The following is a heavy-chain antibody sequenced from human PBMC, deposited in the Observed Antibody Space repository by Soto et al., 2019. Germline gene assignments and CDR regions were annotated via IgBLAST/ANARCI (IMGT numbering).Heavy chain of an antibody. J-gene: IGHJ6*02. CDR1: GFSHNTGGLG. CDR2: IYWDDDK. Sequence: SGPTLVNPTQTLTLTCTFSGFSHNTGGLGVGWIRQPPGKALEWLALIYWDDDKRYSPSLKSRLTITKDTSKNQVVLTMTNMDPVDTATYYCAHSRCGGDCLQSYSSHYYYGMDVWGQGTTVTVSS. CDR3: AHSRCGGDCLQSYSSHYYYGMDV. V-gene: IGHV2-5*02. D-gene: IGHD2-21*02.